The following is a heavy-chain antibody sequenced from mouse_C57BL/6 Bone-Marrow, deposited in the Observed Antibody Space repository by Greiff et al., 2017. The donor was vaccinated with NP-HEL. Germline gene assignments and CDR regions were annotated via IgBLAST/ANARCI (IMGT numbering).Heavy chain of an antibody. CDR2: IRLKSDNYAT. J-gene: IGHJ2*01. D-gene: IGHD2-5*01. CDR1: GFTFSNYW. CDR3: TGHYSNYGGFFFDY. V-gene: IGHV6-3*01. Sequence: EVQRVESGGGLVQPGGSMKLSCVASGFTFSNYWMNWVRQSPEKGLEWVAQIRLKSDNYATHYAESVKGRFTISRDDSKSSVYLQMNNLRAEDTGIYYGTGHYSNYGGFFFDYWGQGTTLTVSS.